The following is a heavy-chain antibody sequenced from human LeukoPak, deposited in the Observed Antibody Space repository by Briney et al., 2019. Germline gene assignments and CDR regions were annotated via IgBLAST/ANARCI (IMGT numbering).Heavy chain of an antibody. J-gene: IGHJ4*02. D-gene: IGHD6-13*01. V-gene: IGHV3-53*01. Sequence: GGSLRLSCAASGFTVSSNYMSWVRQAPGKGLEWVSVIYSGGSTYYADSVKGRFTISRDNSKNTLYLQMNSLRAEDTAVYYCARAPAAGTYYFDYWGQGALVTVSS. CDR3: ARAPAAGTYYFDY. CDR2: IYSGGST. CDR1: GFTVSSNY.